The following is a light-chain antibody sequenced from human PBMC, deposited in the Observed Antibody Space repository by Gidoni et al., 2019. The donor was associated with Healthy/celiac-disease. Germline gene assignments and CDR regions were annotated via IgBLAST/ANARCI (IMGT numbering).Light chain of an antibody. CDR2: EDN. V-gene: IGLV6-57*02. CDR3: QSYDSSNLWV. CDR1: SGSIASNY. Sequence: NFMLTQPHSVSESPGKTVTISCTGSSGSIASNYVQWYQQRPGSAPTTVIYEDNQRPSGVPDRFSGSIDSSSISASLTISGLKTEDEADYYCQSYDSSNLWVFGGGTKLTVL. J-gene: IGLJ3*02.